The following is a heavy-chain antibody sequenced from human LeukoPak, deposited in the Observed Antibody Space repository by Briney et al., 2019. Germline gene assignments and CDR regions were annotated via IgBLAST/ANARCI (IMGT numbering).Heavy chain of an antibody. CDR3: ARPPHELVSAAPFDY. CDR2: ILLYSGDT. D-gene: IGHD2-2*01. V-gene: IGHV1-2*02. J-gene: IGHJ4*02. Sequence: GAAVKVSCKASRYTFHLYYIHWLQPAPGEGLKWVGWILLYSGDTFYAQRFRGRVTMTSDMSTNTAYMDLYKLTSDDTAVYFCARPPHELVSAAPFDYWGQGTLVTVSS. CDR1: RYTFHLYY.